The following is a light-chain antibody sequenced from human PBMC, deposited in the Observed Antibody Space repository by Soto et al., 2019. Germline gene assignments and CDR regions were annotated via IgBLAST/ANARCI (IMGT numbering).Light chain of an antibody. V-gene: IGKV1-5*03. CDR1: QSLSSW. J-gene: IGKJ4*01. CDR2: KAS. Sequence: DIQITQSPSTLSASVGDRVIITCRASQSLSSWLAWYQQKPGKAPKLLIYKASSLKTGVPSRFSGSGSGTEFTLTISSLQPDDFATYYCLQYLSYPLTFGGGTKVEI. CDR3: LQYLSYPLT.